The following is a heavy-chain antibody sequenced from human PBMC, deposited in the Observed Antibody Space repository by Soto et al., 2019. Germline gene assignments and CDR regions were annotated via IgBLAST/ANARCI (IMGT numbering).Heavy chain of an antibody. V-gene: IGHV3-74*03. CDR1: GLTFRSYW. CDR3: VRDMQLWRLDS. CDR2: INTDGSVA. J-gene: IGHJ4*02. D-gene: IGHD2-21*01. Sequence: EVQLVESGGGLVQPGESLRLSCAASGLTFRSYWMHWVRQAPGKGLVWVSRINTDGSVAMYVDSVKGRFTISRDNAKNPLYLHINSLRPEDTAVHYCVRDMQLWRLDSWLQGTLVTVSS.